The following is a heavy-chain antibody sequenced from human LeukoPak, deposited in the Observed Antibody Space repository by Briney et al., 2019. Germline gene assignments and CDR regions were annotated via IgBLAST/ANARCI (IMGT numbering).Heavy chain of an antibody. CDR3: ARSLTQRWLQPDAFDM. CDR1: GGSISSYY. D-gene: IGHD5-24*01. V-gene: IGHV4-59*01. Sequence: SETLSLTCTVSGGSISSYYWSWIRQPPGKGLEWLGYIYYSGSTNYNPSLKSRVTISVDTSKNQFSLKLSSVTAADTAVYYCARSLTQRWLQPDAFDMWGQGTMVTVSS. CDR2: IYYSGST. J-gene: IGHJ3*02.